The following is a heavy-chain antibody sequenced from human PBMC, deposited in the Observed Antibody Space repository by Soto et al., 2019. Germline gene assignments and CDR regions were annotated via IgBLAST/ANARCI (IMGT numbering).Heavy chain of an antibody. CDR2: ISAYNGNT. D-gene: IGHD3-22*01. J-gene: IGHJ3*02. CDR1: GYTFTSYG. V-gene: IGHV1-18*01. Sequence: VASVKVSCKASGYTFTSYGISWVRQAPGQGLEWMGWISAYNGNTNYAQKLQGRVTMTTDTSTSTAYMELRSLRSDDTAVYYCARDLYYYDSSGYYPGAFDIWDQGTMVTVSS. CDR3: ARDLYYYDSSGYYPGAFDI.